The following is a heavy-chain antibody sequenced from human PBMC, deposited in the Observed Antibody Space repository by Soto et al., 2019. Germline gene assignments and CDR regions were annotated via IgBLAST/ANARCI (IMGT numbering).Heavy chain of an antibody. V-gene: IGHV3-64*01. J-gene: IGHJ6*02. Sequence: PGGSLRLSCAASGFTLSDFSMHWVRQAAGKGLEFVSAISYKGGSTYYANSVKGRFTISRDNSKNTLYLQMNSLRAEDTAVYYCARDPYYDSSGYLASHGMDVWGQGTTVTVSS. CDR1: GFTLSDFS. CDR2: ISYKGGST. D-gene: IGHD3-22*01. CDR3: ARDPYYDSSGYLASHGMDV.